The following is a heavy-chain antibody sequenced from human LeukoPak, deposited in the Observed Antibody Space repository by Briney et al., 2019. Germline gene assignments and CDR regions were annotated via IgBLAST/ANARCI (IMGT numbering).Heavy chain of an antibody. CDR3: ARTVEYPADFDY. Sequence: SVKVSCKASGGTFSSYAISWVRQAPGQGLEWMGGIIPIFGTANYAQKFQGRVTSTADESTSTAYMELSSLRSEDTAVYYCARTVEYPADFDYWGQGTLVTVSS. CDR2: IIPIFGTA. D-gene: IGHD2/OR15-2a*01. J-gene: IGHJ4*02. CDR1: GGTFSSYA. V-gene: IGHV1-69*13.